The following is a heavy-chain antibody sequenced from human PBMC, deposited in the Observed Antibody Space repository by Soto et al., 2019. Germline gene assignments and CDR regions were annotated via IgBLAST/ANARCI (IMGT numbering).Heavy chain of an antibody. CDR1: GGTFSRYA. J-gene: IGHJ4*02. V-gene: IGHV1-69*05. D-gene: IGHD6-25*01. CDR3: ARRKERSGPHYFDY. Sequence: GASVKVSCKASGGTFSRYAISWVRQAPGQGLEWMGGIIPIFGTANYAQKLQGRVTVTRNTSISTVYMEMSGLRLDDTAVYYCARRKERSGPHYFDYWGQGSQVTVS. CDR2: IIPIFGTA.